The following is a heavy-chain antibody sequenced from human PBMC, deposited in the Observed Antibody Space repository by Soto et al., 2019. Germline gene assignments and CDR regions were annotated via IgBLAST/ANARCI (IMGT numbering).Heavy chain of an antibody. V-gene: IGHV1-2*04. J-gene: IGHJ4*02. CDR3: ARSIVVVTAQDY. CDR2: INPNSGGT. Sequence: ASVKVSCKASGYTFTAYYMCWVRQAPGQGLEWMGWINPNSGGTNYAQKFQGWVTMTRDTSISTAYMELNRLRSEDTAVYYCARSIVVVTAQDYWGQGTLVTVSS. D-gene: IGHD2-21*02. CDR1: GYTFTAYY.